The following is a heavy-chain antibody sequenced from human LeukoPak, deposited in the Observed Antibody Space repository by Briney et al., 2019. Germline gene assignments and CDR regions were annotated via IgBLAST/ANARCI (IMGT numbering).Heavy chain of an antibody. J-gene: IGHJ4*02. CDR1: GGSISSYY. CDR3: ARSIVGATSFDY. D-gene: IGHD1-26*01. V-gene: IGHV4-59*08. Sequence: KPSETLSLTCTVSGGSISSYYWSWIRQPPGKGLEWIGYIYYSGSTNYNPSLKSRVTISVDTSKNRFSLKLSSVTAADTAVYYCARSIVGATSFDYWGQGTLVTVSS. CDR2: IYYSGST.